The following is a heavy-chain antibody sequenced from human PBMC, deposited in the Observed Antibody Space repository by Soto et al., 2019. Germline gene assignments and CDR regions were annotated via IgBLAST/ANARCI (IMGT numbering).Heavy chain of an antibody. CDR1: GFTFTSSA. CDR2: IVVGSGNT. Sequence: GASVKVSCKASGFTFTSSAVQWVRQARGQRLEWIGWIVVGSGNTNYAQKFQERVTITRDMSTSTAYMELSSLRSEDTAVYYCARGRRWYQTNAFDIWGQGTMVTVSS. CDR3: ARGRRWYQTNAFDI. V-gene: IGHV1-58*01. D-gene: IGHD2-15*01. J-gene: IGHJ3*02.